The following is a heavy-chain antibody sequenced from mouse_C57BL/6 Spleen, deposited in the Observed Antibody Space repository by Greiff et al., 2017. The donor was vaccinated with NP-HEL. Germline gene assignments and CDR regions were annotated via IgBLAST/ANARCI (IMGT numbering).Heavy chain of an antibody. J-gene: IGHJ2*01. CDR2: ISDGGSYT. Sequence: EVKLMESGGGLVKPGGSLKLSCAASGFTFSSYAMSWVRQTPEKRLEWVATISDGGSYTYYPDNVKGRFTISRDNAKNNLYLQMSHLKSEDTAMYYCARDLRTTVVALDYWGQGTTLTVSS. V-gene: IGHV5-4*01. D-gene: IGHD1-1*01. CDR1: GFTFSSYA. CDR3: ARDLRTTVVALDY.